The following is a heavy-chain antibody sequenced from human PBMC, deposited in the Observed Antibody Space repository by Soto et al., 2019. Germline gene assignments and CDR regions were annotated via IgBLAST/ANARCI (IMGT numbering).Heavy chain of an antibody. V-gene: IGHV5-10-1*01. Sequence: PGESLKISCKGSGYSFTSYWISWVRQMPGKGLEWMGRIDPSDSYTNYSPSFQGHVTISADKSISTAYLQWSSLKASDTAMYYCASPLGEGKLVPKDYYYGMDVWGQGTTVTVSS. J-gene: IGHJ6*02. CDR1: GYSFTSYW. D-gene: IGHD6-6*01. CDR3: ASPLGEGKLVPKDYYYGMDV. CDR2: IDPSDSYT.